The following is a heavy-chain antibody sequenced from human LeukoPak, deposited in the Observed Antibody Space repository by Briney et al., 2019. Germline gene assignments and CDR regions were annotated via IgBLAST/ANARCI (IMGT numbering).Heavy chain of an antibody. CDR2: IYHSGST. V-gene: IGHV4-38-2*02. J-gene: IGHJ4*02. CDR1: GYSISSGYY. CDR3: ASSGSYFQADY. D-gene: IGHD3-10*01. Sequence: SETLPLTCTVSGYSISSGYYWGWIRQPPGKGLEWIGSIYHSGSTYYNPSLKSRVTISVDTSKNQFSLKLSSVTAADTAVYYCASSGSYFQADYWGQGTLVTVSS.